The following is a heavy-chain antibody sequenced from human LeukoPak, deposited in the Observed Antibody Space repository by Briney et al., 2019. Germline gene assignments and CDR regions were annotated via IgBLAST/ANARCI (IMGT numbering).Heavy chain of an antibody. J-gene: IGHJ4*02. Sequence: GGSLRLSCAASGFTFSSYWMHWVRHAPGKGLVWVSRIKSDGSTNYADSVKGRFTISRDNAKNSLYLQMNSLRAEDTAVYYCVRAREAYYNVFPDYWGQGALVTVSS. CDR2: IKSDGST. CDR1: GFTFSSYW. D-gene: IGHD3-10*01. CDR3: VRAREAYYNVFPDY. V-gene: IGHV3-74*01.